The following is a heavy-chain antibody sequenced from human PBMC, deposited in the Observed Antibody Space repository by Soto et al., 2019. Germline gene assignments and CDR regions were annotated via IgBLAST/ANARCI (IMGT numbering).Heavy chain of an antibody. D-gene: IGHD1-26*01. V-gene: IGHV3-33*01. CDR2: IWYDGSNK. CDR3: ARDLQVGARLGGM. Sequence: QVQLVESGGGVVQPGRSLRLSCAASGFTFSSYGMHWVRQAPGKGLEWVAVIWYDGSNKYYADSVKGRFTISRDNSKNTLYLQMNSLRAEDTAVYYCARDLQVGARLGGMWGQGTMVTVSS. CDR1: GFTFSSYG. J-gene: IGHJ3*02.